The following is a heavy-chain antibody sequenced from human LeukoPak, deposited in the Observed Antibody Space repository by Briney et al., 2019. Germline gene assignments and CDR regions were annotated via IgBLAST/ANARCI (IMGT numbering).Heavy chain of an antibody. V-gene: IGHV1-69*05. Sequence: GASVKVSCKASGYTFTSYAISWVRQAPGQGLEWMGGIIPIFGTANYAQKFQGRVTITTDESTSTAYMELSSLRSEDTAVYYCADQDRSHAFDIWGQGTMVTVSS. J-gene: IGHJ3*02. CDR1: GYTFTSYA. CDR2: IIPIFGTA. D-gene: IGHD2-15*01. CDR3: ADQDRSHAFDI.